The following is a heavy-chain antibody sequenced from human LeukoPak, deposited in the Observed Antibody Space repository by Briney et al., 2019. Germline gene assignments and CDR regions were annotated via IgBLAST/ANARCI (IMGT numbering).Heavy chain of an antibody. V-gene: IGHV3-15*01. D-gene: IGHD3-22*01. Sequence: PGGSLRLSCAASGFTFSNAWMSWVRQAPGKGLEWVGRIKSKTDGGTTDYAAPVKGRFTISRDDSKNTLYLQMNSLKTEDTAVYYCTSDYYDKGGYYWGQGTLVTVSS. J-gene: IGHJ4*02. CDR2: IKSKTDGGTT. CDR1: GFTFSNAW. CDR3: TSDYYDKGGYY.